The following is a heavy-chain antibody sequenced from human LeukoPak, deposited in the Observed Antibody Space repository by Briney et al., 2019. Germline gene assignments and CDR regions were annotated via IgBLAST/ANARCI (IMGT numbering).Heavy chain of an antibody. J-gene: IGHJ4*02. CDR3: ARDRSNSDY. D-gene: IGHD6-13*01. CDR1: GYTFATSG. V-gene: IGHV1-18*01. Sequence: ASVKVSCKASGYTFATSGMSWVRQAPGQGLEWMGWITVHSGYTNYAQKFQDRVTMTADTSTSTAYMELRSLTSDDTAVYYCARDRSNSDYWGQGTLVTVSS. CDR2: ITVHSGYT.